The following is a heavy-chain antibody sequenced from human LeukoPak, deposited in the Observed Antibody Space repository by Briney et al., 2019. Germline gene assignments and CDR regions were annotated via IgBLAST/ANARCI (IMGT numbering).Heavy chain of an antibody. CDR1: GGSFSGYY. D-gene: IGHD3-22*01. J-gene: IGHJ3*02. V-gene: IGHV4-34*01. Sequence: SETLSLTCAVYGGSFSGYYWSWIRQPPGKGLEWIGEINHSGSTNYNPSLKSRVTISVDTSKNQFSLKLGSVTAADTAVYYCARARKKGRITMIVVVRDAFDIWGQGTMVTVSS. CDR2: INHSGST. CDR3: ARARKKGRITMIVVVRDAFDI.